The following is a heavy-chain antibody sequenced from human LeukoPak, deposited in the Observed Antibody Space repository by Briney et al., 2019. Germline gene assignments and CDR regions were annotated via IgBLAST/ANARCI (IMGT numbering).Heavy chain of an antibody. V-gene: IGHV3-53*01. Sequence: GGSLRLSCAASGFTVSSNYMSWVRQAPGKGLEWVSVIYSGGSTYYADSVKGRFTISRDNSKNTLYLQMNSLRAEDTAVYYCARHLRFGELSLDYWGQGTLVTVSS. J-gene: IGHJ4*02. D-gene: IGHD3-10*01. CDR2: IYSGGST. CDR1: GFTVSSNY. CDR3: ARHLRFGELSLDY.